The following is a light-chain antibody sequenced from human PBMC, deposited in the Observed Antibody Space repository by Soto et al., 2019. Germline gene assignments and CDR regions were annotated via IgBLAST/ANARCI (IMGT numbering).Light chain of an antibody. Sequence: EIVMTQSPGTLSVSPGERATLSCRASQSINKNLAWYQQKPGRAPRLLIYGVSTRASGIPARFSGSGSEIEFTLTISSLQSEDFAVYYCQQYDNWPPYTFGQGTKVDIK. CDR1: QSINKN. CDR3: QQYDNWPPYT. CDR2: GVS. V-gene: IGKV3-15*01. J-gene: IGKJ2*01.